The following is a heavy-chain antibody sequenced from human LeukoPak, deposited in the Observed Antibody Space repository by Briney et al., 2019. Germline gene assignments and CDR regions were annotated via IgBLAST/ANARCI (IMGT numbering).Heavy chain of an antibody. D-gene: IGHD3-16*01. CDR3: AASPRRYYFDY. Sequence: ASVKVSCKASGYTFTSYYMHWVRQAPGQGLEWMGIINPSGGSTSYAQKFQGRVTMTRDTSISTAYMELSRLRSDDTAVYYCAASPRRYYFDYWGQGTLVTVSS. CDR1: GYTFTSYY. V-gene: IGHV1-46*01. J-gene: IGHJ4*02. CDR2: INPSGGST.